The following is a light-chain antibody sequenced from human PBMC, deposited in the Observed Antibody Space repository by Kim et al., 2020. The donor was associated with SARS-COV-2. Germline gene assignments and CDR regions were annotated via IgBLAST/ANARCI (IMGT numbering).Light chain of an antibody. J-gene: IGLJ3*02. V-gene: IGLV3-21*04. CDR2: YDS. CDR3: QVWDSSSDHPV. CDR1: NIGSKS. Sequence: PGKTGRITCGGNNIGSKSVHWYQQKPGQAPVLVIYYDSDRPSGIPERFSGSNSGNTATLTISRVEAGDEADYYCQVWDSSSDHPVFGGGTKLTVL.